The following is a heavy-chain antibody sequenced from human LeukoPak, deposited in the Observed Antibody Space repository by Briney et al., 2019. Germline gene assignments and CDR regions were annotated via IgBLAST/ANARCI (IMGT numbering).Heavy chain of an antibody. CDR1: GFTFSSYW. V-gene: IGHV3-74*01. CDR3: ARGGGYSYDYVDY. J-gene: IGHJ4*02. CDR2: INGDGSAT. D-gene: IGHD5-18*01. Sequence: GGSLRLSCAASGFTFSSYWMHWVRQAPGKGLVWVSRINGDGSATTYADSVEGRFTISRDNAKNTVYLQMDSLRAEDTAVYYCARGGGYSYDYVDYWGQGTLVTVSS.